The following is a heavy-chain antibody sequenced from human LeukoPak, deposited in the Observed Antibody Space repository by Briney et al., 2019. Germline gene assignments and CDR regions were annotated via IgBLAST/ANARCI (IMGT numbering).Heavy chain of an antibody. CDR3: AKEGGNGWSFFDY. CDR2: IQSGVIT. D-gene: IGHD6-19*01. CDR1: GFIVSGSY. V-gene: IGHV3-53*01. J-gene: IGHJ4*02. Sequence: PGGSLRLSCAASGFIVSGSYMNWVRQAPGKGLECVSVIQSGVITDYADSVKGRFTISRDNSKNTLYLQMISLRAEDTAVYHCAKEGGNGWSFFDYWGQGNLVTVSS.